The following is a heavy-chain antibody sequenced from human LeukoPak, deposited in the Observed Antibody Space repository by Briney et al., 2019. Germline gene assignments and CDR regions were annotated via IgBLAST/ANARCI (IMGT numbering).Heavy chain of an antibody. J-gene: IGHJ4*02. Sequence: LRLSXXASXXTXGNNYMKWIRQAPGKGLEWVSLIYSGGSTYYADSVKGRFTISRDSSKNTLYLQMNSLRVEDTAVYYCATNMGFWGQGTLVTVSS. CDR2: IYSGGST. CDR3: ATNMGF. V-gene: IGHV3-53*01. CDR1: XXTXGNNY. D-gene: IGHD2/OR15-2a*01.